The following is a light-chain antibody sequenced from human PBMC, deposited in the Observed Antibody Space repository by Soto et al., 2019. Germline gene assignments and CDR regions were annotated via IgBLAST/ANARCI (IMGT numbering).Light chain of an antibody. Sequence: EIVLAQSPGTLSFSPGDRATLSCRASQSVSNDYVAWVQQKPGQAPRLLIYGASSRATGIPDRFSGSGSGSDFSLTISRLQPEDSAVYYCQQYGSSPITSGQGTRLEIK. CDR3: QQYGSSPIT. V-gene: IGKV3-20*01. CDR1: QSVSNDY. CDR2: GAS. J-gene: IGKJ5*01.